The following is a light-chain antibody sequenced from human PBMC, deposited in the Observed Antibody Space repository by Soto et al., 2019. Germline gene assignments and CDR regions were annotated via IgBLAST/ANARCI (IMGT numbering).Light chain of an antibody. Sequence: DIQMTQSPSTLSESVGDRVTITCRASQTISTWLAWYQQKPGKAPKLLIYKASSLEGGVPSRFSGSGSGKEFNITISSLQPDDFATYYCQQYNTYPLTFGGGTTVDIK. CDR1: QTISTW. J-gene: IGKJ4*01. CDR2: KAS. CDR3: QQYNTYPLT. V-gene: IGKV1-5*03.